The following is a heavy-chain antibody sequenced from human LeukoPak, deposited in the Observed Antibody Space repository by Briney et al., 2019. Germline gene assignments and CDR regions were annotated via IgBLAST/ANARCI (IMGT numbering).Heavy chain of an antibody. CDR3: ARVPWGIAAAGIDY. V-gene: IGHV1-69*13. CDR2: IIPIFGTA. D-gene: IGHD6-13*01. CDR1: GGTFSSYA. Sequence: GASVKVSCKASGGTFSSYAISWVRQAPGQGLEWMGGIIPIFGTANYAQKFQGRVTITADESTSTAYMELSSLRSEDTAVYYCARVPWGIAAAGIDYWGQGTLVTVSS. J-gene: IGHJ4*02.